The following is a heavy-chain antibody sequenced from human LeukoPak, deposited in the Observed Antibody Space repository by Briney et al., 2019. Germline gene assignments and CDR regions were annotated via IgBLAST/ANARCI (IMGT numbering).Heavy chain of an antibody. CDR1: GGSFSGYY. J-gene: IGHJ4*02. V-gene: IGHV4-34*01. D-gene: IGHD5-24*01. CDR3: ARDKEMATTEFDY. Sequence: SETLSLTCAVYGGSFSGYYWSWIRQPPGKGLEWIGEINHSGSTNYNPSLKSRVTISVDTSKNQFSLKLSSVTAADTAVYYCARDKEMATTEFDYWGQGTLVTVSS. CDR2: INHSGST.